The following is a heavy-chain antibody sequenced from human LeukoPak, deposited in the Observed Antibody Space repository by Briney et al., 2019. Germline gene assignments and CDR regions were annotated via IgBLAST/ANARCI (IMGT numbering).Heavy chain of an antibody. J-gene: IGHJ4*03. V-gene: IGHV3-30*18. D-gene: IGHD1-1*01. Sequence: GGTLSLNCAASGFTIRSYGMHGVRQAPGKGLEWVAVISYDGSNKYYADSVKGRFTISRDNSKNTLYLQMNSLRAEDTAVYYCAEGRGWGWNYIDYSGHGTLVSVSS. CDR3: AEGRGWGWNYIDY. CDR2: ISYDGSNK. CDR1: GFTIRSYG.